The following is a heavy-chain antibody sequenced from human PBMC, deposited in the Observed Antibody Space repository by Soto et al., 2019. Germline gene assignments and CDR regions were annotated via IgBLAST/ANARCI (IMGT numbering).Heavy chain of an antibody. CDR1: GFTFSSYA. J-gene: IGHJ4*02. CDR2: ISGSGDST. V-gene: IGHV3-23*01. Sequence: EVQLLESGGGLVQPGGSLRLSCAASGFTFSSYAMRWVRQAPVKGLEWVSAISGSGDSTYYADSVKGRFTISRDNSKNTLYLQMNSLRADDTAVYYCARRDSGSYYDYWGQGTLVTVSS. CDR3: ARRDSGSYYDY. D-gene: IGHD1-26*01.